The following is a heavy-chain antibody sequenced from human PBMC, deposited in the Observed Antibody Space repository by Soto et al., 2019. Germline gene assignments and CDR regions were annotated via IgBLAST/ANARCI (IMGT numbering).Heavy chain of an antibody. CDR2: TIPVFNTA. CDR1: GGTLSDHG. V-gene: IGHV1-69*06. CDR3: ARGVYGSRKYYTGASAFDI. Sequence: QVQLEQSGAEVKKPGSSVKVSCKASGGTLSDHGVAWLRQAPGQGLEWMGGTIPVFNTAKYAQKFQGRVTVTADKFTNIASMELSSLRSADTSFYFCARGVYGSRKYYTGASAFDIWGQGTMVIVSS. D-gene: IGHD3-10*01. J-gene: IGHJ3*02.